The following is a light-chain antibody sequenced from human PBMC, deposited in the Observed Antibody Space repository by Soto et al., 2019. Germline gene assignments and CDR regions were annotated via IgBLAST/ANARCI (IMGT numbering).Light chain of an antibody. CDR1: SSDIGGYNY. Sequence: QSALTQSASVSGSPGQSITISCNGTSSDIGGYNYVSWYQQHPDKAPKLMIFEVSNRPSGVSNRFSGSKSGNTASLTSSGLLPEHEADYYCSSYTPSSTVAFGGGTKLTVL. CDR2: EVS. CDR3: SSYTPSSTVA. V-gene: IGLV2-14*01. J-gene: IGLJ2*01.